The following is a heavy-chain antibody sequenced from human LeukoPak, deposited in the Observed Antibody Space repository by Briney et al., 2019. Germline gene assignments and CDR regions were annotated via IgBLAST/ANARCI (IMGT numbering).Heavy chain of an antibody. CDR3: ARDLGREGFDY. V-gene: IGHV3-21*04. J-gene: IGHJ4*02. Sequence: GGSLRLSCAASGFIFSSFNMNWVRQAPGKGLEWVSSISTTSSYIYYSDSVKGRFTISRDNSKNTLYLQMNSLRAEDTAVYYCARDLGREGFDYWGQGTLVTVSS. CDR2: ISTTSSYI. CDR1: GFIFSSFN. D-gene: IGHD3-10*01.